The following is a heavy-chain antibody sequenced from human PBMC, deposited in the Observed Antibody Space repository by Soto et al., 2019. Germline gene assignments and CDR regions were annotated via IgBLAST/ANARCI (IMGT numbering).Heavy chain of an antibody. CDR2: IIPIFGTA. J-gene: IGHJ4*02. CDR3: ARVPYYDIPPHFDY. Sequence: SVKVSCKASGGTFSSYAISWVRQAPGQGLEWMGGIIPIFGTANYAQKFQGRVTITADESTSTAYMELSSLRSEDTAVYYCARVPYYDIPPHFDYWGQGTLVTVSS. D-gene: IGHD3-9*01. V-gene: IGHV1-69*13. CDR1: GGTFSSYA.